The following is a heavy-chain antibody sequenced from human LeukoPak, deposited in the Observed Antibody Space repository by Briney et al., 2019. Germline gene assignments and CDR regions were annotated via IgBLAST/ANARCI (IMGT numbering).Heavy chain of an antibody. V-gene: IGHV4-30-4*01. CDR1: GGSISSGDYY. D-gene: IGHD2-15*01. CDR3: ARAVPFVSVYFDY. CDR2: IYYSGST. J-gene: IGHJ4*02. Sequence: PSETLSLTCSVSGGSISSGDYYWSWIRQPPGKGLEWIGYIYYSGSTYYNPSLKSRVTISVDTSKNQFSLKLSSVTAADTAVYYCARAVPFVSVYFDYWGRGTLVTVSS.